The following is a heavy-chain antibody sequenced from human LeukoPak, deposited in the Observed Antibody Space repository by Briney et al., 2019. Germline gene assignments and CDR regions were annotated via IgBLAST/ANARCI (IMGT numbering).Heavy chain of an antibody. CDR3: AKLGWDDSYGYGDAFDI. Sequence: PGRSLRPSCAASGFTFSSYGMHWVRQAPGKGLEWVAVISYDGSNKYYADSVKGRFTISRDNSKNTLYLQMNSLRAEDTAVYYCAKLGWDDSYGYGDAFDIWGQGTMVTVSS. CDR1: GFTFSSYG. V-gene: IGHV3-30*18. CDR2: ISYDGSNK. D-gene: IGHD5-18*01. J-gene: IGHJ3*02.